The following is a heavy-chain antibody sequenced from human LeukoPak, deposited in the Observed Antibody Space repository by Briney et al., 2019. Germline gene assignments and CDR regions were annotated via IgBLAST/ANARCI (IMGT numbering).Heavy chain of an antibody. CDR2: ISYDGTTE. CDR3: ARAYRNSAWFDLNY. D-gene: IGHD3-10*01. V-gene: IGHV3-30*04. CDR1: GLTFSNYA. J-gene: IGHJ4*02. Sequence: GGSLRLSCVASGLTFSNYAMHWVRQAPGKGLEREAVISYDGTTEYYEDSVKGRFTISRDNSRDTLYLQMSSLRAEDTAVYYCARAYRNSAWFDLNYWGQGTLVTVSS.